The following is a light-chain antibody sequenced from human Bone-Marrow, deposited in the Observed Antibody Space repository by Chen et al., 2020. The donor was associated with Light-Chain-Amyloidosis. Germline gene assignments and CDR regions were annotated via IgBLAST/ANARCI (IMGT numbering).Light chain of an antibody. CDR1: DLPTKY. CDR3: QSADSSGTYEVI. V-gene: IGLV3-25*03. J-gene: IGLJ2*01. Sequence: SDELTQQPSASVSPGQTATITCSGDDLPTKYAYWYQQKPGQSPVLVIHRDTERPSWISERFSGSSSGTTATLTISGVQAEDEADYHCQSADSSGTYEVIFGGGTKLTVL. CDR2: RDT.